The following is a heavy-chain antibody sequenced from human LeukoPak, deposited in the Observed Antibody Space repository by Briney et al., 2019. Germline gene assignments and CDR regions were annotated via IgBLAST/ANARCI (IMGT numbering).Heavy chain of an antibody. CDR3: ARGGNCSDGTYSSFPGASFEY. CDR1: GGSISGHY. D-gene: IGHD2-15*01. CDR2: IHYSGST. J-gene: IGHJ4*02. Sequence: SETLSLTCTVSGGSISGHYWSWIRQPPGKGLEWIGFIHYSGSTYYHPSLNSRVTMSIDTSNNQFSLKLSSVTAADTAIYYCARGGNCSDGTYSSFPGASFEYWGPGTLVTVSS. V-gene: IGHV4-59*11.